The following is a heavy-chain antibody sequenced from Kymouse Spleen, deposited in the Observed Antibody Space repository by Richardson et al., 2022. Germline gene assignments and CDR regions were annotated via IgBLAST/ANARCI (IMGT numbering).Heavy chain of an antibody. V-gene: IGHV4-34*01. CDR2: INHSGST. D-gene: IGHD3-10*01. Sequence: QVQLQQWGAGLLKPSETLSLTCAVYGGSFSGYYWSWIRQPPGKGLEWIGEINHSGSTNYNPSLKSRVTISVDTSKNQFSLKLSSVTAADTAVYYCAREGYYGSTHYGMDVWGQGTTVTVSS. CDR1: GGSFSGYY. CDR3: AREGYYGSTHYGMDV. J-gene: IGHJ6*02.